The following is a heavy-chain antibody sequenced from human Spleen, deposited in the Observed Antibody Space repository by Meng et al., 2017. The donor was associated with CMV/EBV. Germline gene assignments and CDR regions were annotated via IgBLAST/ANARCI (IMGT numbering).Heavy chain of an antibody. CDR3: ARDESNGYIDY. J-gene: IGHJ4*02. V-gene: IGHV1-2*02. CDR2: INPNNGDP. Sequence: ACTTSSYTFSCYFKHWLQQAHGEGLEWMGWINPNNGDPKYAERLRVSITMTRYTPTNTAYMELDSLRYVDTAIYYCARDESNGYIDYWGPGTLVTVSS. CDR1: SYTFSCYF. D-gene: IGHD5-18*01.